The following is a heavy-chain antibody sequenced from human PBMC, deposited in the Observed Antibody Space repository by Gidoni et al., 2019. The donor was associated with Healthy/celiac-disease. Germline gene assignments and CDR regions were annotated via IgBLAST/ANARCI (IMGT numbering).Heavy chain of an antibody. CDR3: AHSPYYYDRDFIDY. V-gene: IGHV2-5*01. Sequence: QITLKESGPTLVKPTQTLTLTCTFSGFSLSTSGVGVGWIRQPPGKALEWLALIYWNDDKRYSPSLKSRLTITKDTSKNQVVLTMTNMDPVDTATYYCAHSPYYYDRDFIDYWGQGTLVTVSS. CDR1: GFSLSTSGVG. CDR2: IYWNDDK. D-gene: IGHD3-22*01. J-gene: IGHJ4*02.